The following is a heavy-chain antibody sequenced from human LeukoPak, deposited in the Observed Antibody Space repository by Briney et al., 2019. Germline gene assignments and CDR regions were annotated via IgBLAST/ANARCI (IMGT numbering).Heavy chain of an antibody. Sequence: PSETLSLTCTVSGDSISSGDYYWSWIRQPAGKGLEWIGRISSSGSTNYNPSLKSRVTISVDTSKNQFSLKLSSVTAADTAVYYCARSWRTKLLWFGELASFRSVNWFDPWGQGTLVTVSS. D-gene: IGHD3-10*01. J-gene: IGHJ5*02. V-gene: IGHV4-61*02. CDR2: ISSSGST. CDR3: ARSWRTKLLWFGELASFRSVNWFDP. CDR1: GDSISSGDYY.